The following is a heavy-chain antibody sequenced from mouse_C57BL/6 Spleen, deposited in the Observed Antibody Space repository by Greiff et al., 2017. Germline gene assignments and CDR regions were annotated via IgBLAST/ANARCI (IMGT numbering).Heavy chain of an antibody. V-gene: IGHV14-2*01. Sequence: VQLQQSGAELVKPGASVTLSCTASGFNIKDYYMHWVKQRTEQGLEWIGRIDPEDGGTTYAPKFQGKATITADTASNAADLQHSSLTSEDTAVYYCARARYGYLLVYWGQGTSLTVSS. J-gene: IGHJ2*02. CDR3: ARARYGYLLVY. CDR1: GFNIKDYY. CDR2: IDPEDGGT. D-gene: IGHD2-2*01.